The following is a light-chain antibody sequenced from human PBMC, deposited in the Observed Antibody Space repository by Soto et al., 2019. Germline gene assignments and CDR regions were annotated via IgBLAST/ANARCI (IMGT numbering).Light chain of an antibody. CDR3: QQYYDIPPT. V-gene: IGKV4-1*01. CDR1: QSVLYSSTNRNY. CDR2: WAS. J-gene: IGKJ1*01. Sequence: DIVMTQSPDSLAVSLGERATINCKSSQSVLYSSTNRNYLAWYQQKPGQPPNLLIYWASTRESGVPDRFSGSGSGTDFTITISSLQAEDVAVYYCQQYYDIPPTFGQGTKVEIK.